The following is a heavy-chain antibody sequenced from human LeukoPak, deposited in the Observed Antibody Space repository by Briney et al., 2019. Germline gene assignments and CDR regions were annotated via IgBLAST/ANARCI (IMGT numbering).Heavy chain of an antibody. V-gene: IGHV3-23*01. CDR3: AKEVVNYDFWSGRLGRNWFDP. J-gene: IGHJ5*02. Sequence: SGGSLRLSCAASGFTFSSYAMSWVRQAPGKGLEWVSAISGSGGSTYYADSVKGRFTISRDNSKNTLYLQMNSLRAEDTAVYYCAKEVVNYDFWSGRLGRNWFDPWGQGTLVTVSS. D-gene: IGHD3-3*01. CDR1: GFTFSSYA. CDR2: ISGSGGST.